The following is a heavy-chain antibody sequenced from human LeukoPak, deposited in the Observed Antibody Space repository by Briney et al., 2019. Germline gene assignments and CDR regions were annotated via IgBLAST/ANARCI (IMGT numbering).Heavy chain of an antibody. Sequence: PGGSLRLSCAASGFSFDDYGMSWVRQAPGKGLEWVSSISSSSSYIYYADSVKGRFTISRDNAKNSLYLQMNSLRAEDTAVYYCAKGPYYYDSSGYYPDYWGQGTLVTVSS. CDR1: GFSFDDYG. CDR3: AKGPYYYDSSGYYPDY. D-gene: IGHD3-22*01. CDR2: ISSSSSYI. V-gene: IGHV3-21*01. J-gene: IGHJ4*02.